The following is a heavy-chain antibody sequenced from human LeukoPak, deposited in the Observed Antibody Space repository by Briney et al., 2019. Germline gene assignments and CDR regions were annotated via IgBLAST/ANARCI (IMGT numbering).Heavy chain of an antibody. CDR3: ARRDYDILTGYYWFDP. D-gene: IGHD3-9*01. Sequence: ASVKVSCKASGYTFTGYYMHWVRQAPGQGLEWMGWINPNSGGTNYAQKLQGRVTMTRDTSISTAYMELSRLRSDDTAVYYCARRDYDILTGYYWFDPWGQRTLVTVSS. CDR2: INPNSGGT. V-gene: IGHV1-2*02. J-gene: IGHJ5*02. CDR1: GYTFTGYY.